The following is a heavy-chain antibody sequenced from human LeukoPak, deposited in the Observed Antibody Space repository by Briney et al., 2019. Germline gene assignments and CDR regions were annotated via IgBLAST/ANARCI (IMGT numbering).Heavy chain of an antibody. J-gene: IGHJ3*02. CDR3: ARGYSSGWLTDAFDI. V-gene: IGHV1-69*13. CDR1: GGTFSSYA. Sequence: GASVKVSCKASGGTFSSYAISWVRQAPGQGLEWMGGIIPIFGTANYAQKFQGRVTITADESTSTAYMELSSLRSDDTAVYYCARGYSSGWLTDAFDIWGQGTMVTVSS. D-gene: IGHD6-19*01. CDR2: IIPIFGTA.